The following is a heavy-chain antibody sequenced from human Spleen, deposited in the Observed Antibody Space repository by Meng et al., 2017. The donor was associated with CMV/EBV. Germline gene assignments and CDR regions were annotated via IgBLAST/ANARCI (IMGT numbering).Heavy chain of an antibody. CDR2: IYYSGST. J-gene: IGHJ6*02. V-gene: IGHV4-59*01. D-gene: IGHD3-10*01. CDR1: GGSISTYY. Sequence: SETLSLTCTVSGGSISTYYWTWIRQPPGKGLEWIGYIYYSGSTNYNPSLKSRVTISVDTSKNQFSLKLSSVTAADTGVYYCARDRGGAATGGLDVWGQRTTVTVSS. CDR3: ARDRGGAATGGLDV.